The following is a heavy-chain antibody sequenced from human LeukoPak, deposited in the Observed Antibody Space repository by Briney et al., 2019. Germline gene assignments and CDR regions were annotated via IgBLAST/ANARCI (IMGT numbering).Heavy chain of an antibody. D-gene: IGHD3-10*02. Sequence: GWALTLSFVACGSILSSHWLTWLRQPPGKGLDGVANIKTDGSQIYYVDSVKGRFTISRDNAKNSLYLQMNSLRAEDTAVYYCAELGITMIGGVWGKGTTVTISS. CDR3: AELGITMIGGV. CDR1: GSILSSHW. V-gene: IGHV3-7*01. J-gene: IGHJ6*04. CDR2: IKTDGSQI.